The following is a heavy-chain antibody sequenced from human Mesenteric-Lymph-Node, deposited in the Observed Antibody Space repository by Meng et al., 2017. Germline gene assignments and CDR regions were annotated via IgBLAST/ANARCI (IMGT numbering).Heavy chain of an antibody. CDR1: GFTFSNFG. CDR2: ISTSGAGT. Sequence: GESLKISCAASGFTFSNFGMSWVRQAPGKGLERVSGISTSGAGTYYADSVKGRFTISRDNAKNSLYLQMNSLRAEDTAVYYCARDNVWLKDAFDIWGQGTMVTVSS. CDR3: ARDNVWLKDAFDI. V-gene: IGHV3-23*01. D-gene: IGHD3-9*01. J-gene: IGHJ3*02.